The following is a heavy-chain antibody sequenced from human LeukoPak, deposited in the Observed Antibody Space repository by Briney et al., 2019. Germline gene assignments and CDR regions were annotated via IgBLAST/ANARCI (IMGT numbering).Heavy chain of an antibody. CDR3: VRHPTSFDWFRD. Sequence: GASVKVSCKASGYTFTGYYMHWVRQAPGQGLQWMGRIIPILTTTYAPLFEDRLTITADKTTNTAYMQLRSLTSDDTATYFCVRHPTSFDWFRDWGQGTLVTVSS. CDR1: GYTFTGYY. D-gene: IGHD3-9*01. V-gene: IGHV1-69*08. J-gene: IGHJ4*02. CDR2: IIPILTT.